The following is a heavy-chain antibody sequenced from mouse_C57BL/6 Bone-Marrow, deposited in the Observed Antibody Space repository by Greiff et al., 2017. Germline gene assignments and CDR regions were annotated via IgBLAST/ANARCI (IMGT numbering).Heavy chain of an antibody. Sequence: VKLQQSGAELVRPGASVKLSCKASGYTFTDYYINWVKQRPGQGLEWIARIYPGSGNTYYNEKFKGKATLTAEKSSSTAYMQLSSLTSEDSAVYFCALSLPPFDYWGQGTTLTVSS. J-gene: IGHJ2*01. CDR1: GYTFTDYY. V-gene: IGHV1-76*01. CDR3: ALSLPPFDY. CDR2: IYPGSGNT. D-gene: IGHD5-5*01.